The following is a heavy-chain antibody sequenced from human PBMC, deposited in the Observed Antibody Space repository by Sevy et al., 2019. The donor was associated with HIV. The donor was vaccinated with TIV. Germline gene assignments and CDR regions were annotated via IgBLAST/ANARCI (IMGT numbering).Heavy chain of an antibody. V-gene: IGHV3-9*01. J-gene: IGHJ3*02. CDR3: SKGVVVAVIDAFDI. D-gene: IGHD2-15*01. CDR1: GFTFDDYA. CDR2: ISWNSGSI. Sequence: GGYLRLSCAASGFTFDDYAMHWVRQAPGKGLEWVSGISWNSGSIGYADSVKGRFTISRYNAKNSLYLQMNSLRDEDTALYYCSKGVVVAVIDAFDIWGQGTVVHVSS.